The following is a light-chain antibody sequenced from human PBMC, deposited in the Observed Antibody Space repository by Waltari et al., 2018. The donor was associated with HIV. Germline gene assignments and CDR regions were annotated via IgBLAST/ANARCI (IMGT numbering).Light chain of an antibody. CDR3: GTWDSSLSAV. Sequence: QSVLTQPPSVSAAPGQTVTISCPVRGSTIGGHEVSWYQQLPGTAPKLLIYDNNKRSSGIPDRFSGSKSGTSATLGITGLQTGDEADYYCGTWDSSLSAVFGGGTKVTV. CDR1: GSTIGGHE. CDR2: DNN. J-gene: IGLJ3*02. V-gene: IGLV1-51*01.